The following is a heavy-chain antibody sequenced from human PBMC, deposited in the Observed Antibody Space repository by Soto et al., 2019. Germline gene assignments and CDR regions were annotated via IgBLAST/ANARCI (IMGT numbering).Heavy chain of an antibody. CDR3: ARLNAGTTYYYYGMDV. Sequence: PSETLSLTCTFSGSSISSSSYYWGWIRQPPGKGLEWIGSIYYSGSTYYNPSLKSRVTISVDTSKNQFSLKLSSVTAADTALYYCARLNAGTTYYYYGMDVWGQGTTVTVSS. V-gene: IGHV4-39*01. J-gene: IGHJ6*02. CDR1: GSSISSSSYY. D-gene: IGHD1-7*01. CDR2: IYYSGST.